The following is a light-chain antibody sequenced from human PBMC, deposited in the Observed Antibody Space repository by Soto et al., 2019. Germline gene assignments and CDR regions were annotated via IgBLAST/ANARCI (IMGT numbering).Light chain of an antibody. CDR3: QVWDSSTPVV. J-gene: IGLJ2*01. CDR2: RNG. CDR1: NIATKN. Sequence: SYELTQPLSVSVALGQTARITCGGNNIATKNVHWYQQEPGQAPVLVIYRNGNRPSGIPERFSGSNSGNTATLTISRAQAGDEADYYWQVWDSSTPVVFGGGTKLTVL. V-gene: IGLV3-9*01.